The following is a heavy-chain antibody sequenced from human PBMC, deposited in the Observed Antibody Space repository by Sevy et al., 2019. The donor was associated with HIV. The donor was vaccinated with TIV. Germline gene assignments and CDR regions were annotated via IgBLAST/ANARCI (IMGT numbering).Heavy chain of an antibody. CDR3: ARGAAAGTFDY. Sequence: GGSLRLSCAASGFTFSSYWMHWVRQAPGKGLVWVSLVNSDGSSTSYADSVKGRFTISRDNAKNTLYLQTNSLRAEDTAVYYCARGAAAGTFDYWGQGTMVTVSS. D-gene: IGHD6-13*01. CDR1: GFTFSSYW. CDR2: VNSDGSST. V-gene: IGHV3-74*01. J-gene: IGHJ4*02.